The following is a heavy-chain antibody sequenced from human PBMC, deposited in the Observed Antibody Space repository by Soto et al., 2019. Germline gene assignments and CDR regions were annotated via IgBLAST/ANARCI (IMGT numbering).Heavy chain of an antibody. V-gene: IGHV6-1*01. D-gene: IGHD5-12*01. Sequence: SQTLSLTCAISGDSVSSNTASWNWIKQSPSRGLEWLGRTYFRSKWYNDYAVSVKSRIIINPDTSNNQFSLQLNSVTPEDTAVYFCAKGDNLGPKTGYAFDPWGQGIMVTVSS. CDR2: TYFRSKWYN. J-gene: IGHJ5*02. CDR1: GDSVSSNTAS. CDR3: AKGDNLGPKTGYAFDP.